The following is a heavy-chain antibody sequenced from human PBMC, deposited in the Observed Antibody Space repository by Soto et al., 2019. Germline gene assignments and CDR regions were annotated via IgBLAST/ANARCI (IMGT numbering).Heavy chain of an antibody. CDR3: ARRRAAAGFEWFDP. CDR1: GYSISSGYY. V-gene: IGHV4-38-2*02. J-gene: IGHJ5*02. Sequence: GSLRLSCTVSGYSISSGYYWGWIRQPPGKGLEWIGSIYHSGSTYYNPSLKSRVTISVDTSKNQFSLKLSSVTAADTAVYYCARRRAAAGFEWFDPWGQGTLVTVSS. D-gene: IGHD6-13*01. CDR2: IYHSGST.